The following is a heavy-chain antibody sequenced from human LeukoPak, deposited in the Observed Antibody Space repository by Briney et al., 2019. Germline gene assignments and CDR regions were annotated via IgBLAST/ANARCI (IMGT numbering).Heavy chain of an antibody. Sequence: AGGSLRLSCAASGLTISNNFMGWVRQAPGKGLEWVSLIYSGGSTYFADSVKGRFTISRDNSKNTLHLQMNSLRAEDTAVYYCARDTDYYGSGRHGYFDHWGQGTLVTASS. V-gene: IGHV3-66*01. CDR3: ARDTDYYGSGRHGYFDH. CDR2: IYSGGST. D-gene: IGHD3-10*01. J-gene: IGHJ1*01. CDR1: GLTISNNF.